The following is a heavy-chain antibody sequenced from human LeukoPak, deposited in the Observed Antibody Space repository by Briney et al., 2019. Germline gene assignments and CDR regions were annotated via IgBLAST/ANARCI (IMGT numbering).Heavy chain of an antibody. CDR3: ARHPSSWIDSMDV. CDR1: GGSISSGGYS. V-gene: IGHV4-30-2*03. Sequence: PSETLSLTCAVSGGSISSGGYSWSWIRQPPGKGLEWIGYIYHSGSTYYNPSLKSRVTISVDTSKNQFSLKLSSVTAADTAVYYCARHPSSWIDSMDVWGQGTTVTVSS. D-gene: IGHD2-2*03. J-gene: IGHJ6*02. CDR2: IYHSGST.